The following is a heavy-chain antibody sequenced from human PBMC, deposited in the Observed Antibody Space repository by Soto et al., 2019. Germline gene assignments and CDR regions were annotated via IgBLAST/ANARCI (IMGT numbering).Heavy chain of an antibody. Sequence: VGSLRLSCAASEFTFSNYAMSWVRQAPGKGLEWVSAISYGGGTTYYADSVKGRFTISRDNSKNTLYLQMSSLRAEDTAVYYCAKNPGYYYDSTGYHFHYWGQGTLVTVPQ. CDR1: EFTFSNYA. J-gene: IGHJ4*02. CDR2: ISYGGGTT. D-gene: IGHD3-22*01. CDR3: AKNPGYYYDSTGYHFHY. V-gene: IGHV3-23*01.